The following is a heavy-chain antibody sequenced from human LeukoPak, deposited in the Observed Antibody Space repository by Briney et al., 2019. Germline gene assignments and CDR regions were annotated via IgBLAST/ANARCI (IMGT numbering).Heavy chain of an antibody. D-gene: IGHD1-14*01. Sequence: PGGSLRLSCAASGFTFSSYVMSWVRQAPGKGLEGGSAISGSGGSTFYADSVKGRFTISRDNSKNTLYLQMNSLRAEDTVVYYCANTGGSVYWYFDLWGRGTLVTVSS. CDR3: ANTGGSVYWYFDL. CDR2: ISGSGGST. J-gene: IGHJ2*01. V-gene: IGHV3-23*01. CDR1: GFTFSSYV.